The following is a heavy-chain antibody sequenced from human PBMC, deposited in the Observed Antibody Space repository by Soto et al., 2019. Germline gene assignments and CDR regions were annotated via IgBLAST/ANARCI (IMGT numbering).Heavy chain of an antibody. Sequence: EVQLVESGGGLVKPGGSLRLSCAASGFTFSSYSMNWVRQAPGKGLEWVSSISSSSSYIYYADSVKGRFTISRDNAKNSLYLQMNSLRAEDTAVHYCARVPAGIWFGEEWNFAYWGQGTLVTVSS. J-gene: IGHJ4*02. V-gene: IGHV3-21*01. CDR2: ISSSSSYI. CDR1: GFTFSSYS. D-gene: IGHD3-10*01. CDR3: ARVPAGIWFGEEWNFAY.